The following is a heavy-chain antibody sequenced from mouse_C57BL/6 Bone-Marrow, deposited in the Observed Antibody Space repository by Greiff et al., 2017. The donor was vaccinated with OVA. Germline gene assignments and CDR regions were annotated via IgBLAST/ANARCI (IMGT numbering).Heavy chain of an antibody. J-gene: IGHJ1*03. CDR3: ARDNYLDWYFDV. D-gene: IGHD5-5*01. CDR1: GFTFSDYY. Sequence: EVKLMESEGGLVQPGRSMKLSCTASGFTFSDYYMAWVRQVPEKGLEWVANINYDGSSTYYLDSLKSRFIISRDNAKNILYLQMSSLKSEDTATYYCARDNYLDWYFDVWGTGTTVTVSS. CDR2: INYDGSST. V-gene: IGHV5-16*01.